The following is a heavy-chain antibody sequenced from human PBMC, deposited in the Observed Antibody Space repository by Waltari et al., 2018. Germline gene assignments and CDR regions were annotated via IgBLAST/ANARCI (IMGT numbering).Heavy chain of an antibody. D-gene: IGHD3-3*01. CDR2: IKQDGSEK. J-gene: IGHJ4*02. CDR1: GLLFGDYW. CDR3: ARVASGGFLEYSKGFDF. Sequence: EVHLVESGGGLVQRGGSLRPSCAASGLLFGDYWRSWVRQVPGKGLEWVTNIKQDGSEKYSVDSVKGRFTIFRDNAKNSLYLQMNSLRAEDTAIYYCARVASGGFLEYSKGFDFWGQGALVTVSS. V-gene: IGHV3-7*01.